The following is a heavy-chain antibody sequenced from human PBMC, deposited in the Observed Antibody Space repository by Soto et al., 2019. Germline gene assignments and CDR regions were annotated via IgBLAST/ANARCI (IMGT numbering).Heavy chain of an antibody. CDR2: MSYDGNNQ. J-gene: IGHJ4*02. D-gene: IGHD6-19*01. CDR3: GKDPQAVPGRPHIDS. CDR1: GFTFSTYR. Sequence: QVHLVESGGGVVQPGGSLRLSCAASGFTFSTYRMHWVRQAPRKGLDWVAVMSYDGNNQYYADSVKGRFTISRDNSMNTLVLQLPSLRPEDTAVYYCGKDPQAVPGRPHIDSWGQGTLVTVS. V-gene: IGHV3-30*18.